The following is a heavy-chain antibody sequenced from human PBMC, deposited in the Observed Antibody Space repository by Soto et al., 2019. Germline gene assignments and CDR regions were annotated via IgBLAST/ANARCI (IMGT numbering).Heavy chain of an antibody. CDR1: GGSFRGYY. V-gene: IGHV4-34*01. CDR3: ARLIRKAVAGTSFSPEWWFDP. J-gene: IGHJ5*02. CDR2: INHSGST. Sequence: PSETLSLTCAVYGGSFRGYYWSWIRQPPGKGLEWIGEINHSGSTNYNPSLKSRVTISVDTSKNQFSLKLSSVTAADTAVYYCARLIRKAVAGTSFSPEWWFDPWGQGTLVTVSS. D-gene: IGHD6-19*01.